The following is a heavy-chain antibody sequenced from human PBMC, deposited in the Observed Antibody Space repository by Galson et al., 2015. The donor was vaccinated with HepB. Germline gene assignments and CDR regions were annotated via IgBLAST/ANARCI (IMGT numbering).Heavy chain of an antibody. CDR1: GASIRTTTDY. CDR3: ARHDDDILTLNWFDP. CDR2: IYYSGST. J-gene: IGHJ5*02. V-gene: IGHV4-39*01. D-gene: IGHD3-9*01. Sequence: SETLSLTCAVSGASIRTTTDYWGWIRQPPGKGLEWVGSIYYSGSTYYNPSLRSRVTIFVDTSKNQFSLNISSVTAADTAVYYCARHDDDILTLNWFDPWGQGTLVTVSS.